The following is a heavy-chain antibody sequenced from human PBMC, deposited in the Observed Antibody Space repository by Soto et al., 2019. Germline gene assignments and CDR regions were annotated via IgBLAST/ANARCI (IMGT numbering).Heavy chain of an antibody. J-gene: IGHJ4*02. Sequence: EVQLLESGGGLVQPGGSLRLSCAASGFTFSSYAMWWVRQAPGKGLECVSAISGGGETTYYADSVKGRFTISRDNSKNTLYQQMNSLRAKEKDVYYCALISGSESYYFDYWGQGTLVTVSS. CDR1: GFTFSSYA. CDR3: ALISGSESYYFDY. D-gene: IGHD3-10*01. CDR2: ISGGGETT. V-gene: IGHV3-23*01.